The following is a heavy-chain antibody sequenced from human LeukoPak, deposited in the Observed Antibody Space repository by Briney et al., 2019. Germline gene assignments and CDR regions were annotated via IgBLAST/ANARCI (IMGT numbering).Heavy chain of an antibody. CDR2: IYSGGST. V-gene: IGHV3-53*04. CDR1: GFTVSSNY. CDR3: ALIQDSSGWYSFDP. J-gene: IGHJ5*02. Sequence: GGSLRLSCAASGFTVSSNYMSWVRQAPGKGLEWISVIYSGGSTYYADSVKGRFTISRHNSKNTLYLQMNSLRAEDTAVYYCALIQDSSGWYSFDPWGQGTLVTVSS. D-gene: IGHD6-19*01.